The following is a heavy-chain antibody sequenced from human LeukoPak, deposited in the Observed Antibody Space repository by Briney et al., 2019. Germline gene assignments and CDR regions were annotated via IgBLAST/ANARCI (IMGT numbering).Heavy chain of an antibody. CDR3: ARVNRWFGEPRRNNWFDP. J-gene: IGHJ5*02. V-gene: IGHV1-8*01. D-gene: IGHD3-10*01. CDR1: GYTFSTYD. Sequence: ASVKVSCKTSGYTFSTYDINWVRQATGQGLDWMGWMNPNSGNTAYAQKFQGRVTMTKNSSISTAYMELSSLRSEDTAVYYCARVNRWFGEPRRNNWFDPWGQGTLVTVSS. CDR2: MNPNSGNT.